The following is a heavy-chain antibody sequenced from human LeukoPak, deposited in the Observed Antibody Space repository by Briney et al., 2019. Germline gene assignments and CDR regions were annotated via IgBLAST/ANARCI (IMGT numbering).Heavy chain of an antibody. CDR3: ARIKYCSGGSCYSPDY. CDR2: IYYSGST. CDR1: GGSIISSTYY. V-gene: IGHV4-61*05. D-gene: IGHD2-15*01. Sequence: PSETLSLTCTVSGGSIISSTYYWAWIRQPPGKGLEWIGYIYYSGSTNYNPSLKSRVTISVDTSKNQFSLKLSSVTAADTAVYYCARIKYCSGGSCYSPDYWGQGTLVTVSS. J-gene: IGHJ4*02.